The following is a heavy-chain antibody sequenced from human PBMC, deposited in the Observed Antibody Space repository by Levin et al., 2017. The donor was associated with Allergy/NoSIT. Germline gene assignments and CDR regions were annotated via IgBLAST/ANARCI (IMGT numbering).Heavy chain of an antibody. CDR2: INSDGSAT. Sequence: ETLSLTCAASGFTFSSYWMHWVRQAPGKGLVWVSHINSDGSATTYADSVKGRFTIYRDNAKNTLYLQMNSLRAEDTAVYYCASSLILTGYYSPWGQGTLVTVSS. CDR1: GFTFSSYW. J-gene: IGHJ5*02. CDR3: ASSLILTGYYSP. D-gene: IGHD3-9*01. V-gene: IGHV3-74*01.